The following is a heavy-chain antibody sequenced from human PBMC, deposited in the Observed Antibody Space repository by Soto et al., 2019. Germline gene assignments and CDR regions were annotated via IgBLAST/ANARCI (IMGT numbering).Heavy chain of an antibody. CDR2: IYSGGST. CDR1: GFTVSSNY. V-gene: IGHV3-53*04. D-gene: IGHD2-15*01. CDR3: ARDLWYCSGGSCYSG. J-gene: IGHJ3*01. Sequence: PGGSLRLSCAASGFTVSSNYMSWVRQAPGKGLEWVSVIYSGGSTYYADSVKGRFTISRHNSKNTLYLQMNSLRAEDTAVYYCARDLWYCSGGSCYSGWGQGTMVTVS.